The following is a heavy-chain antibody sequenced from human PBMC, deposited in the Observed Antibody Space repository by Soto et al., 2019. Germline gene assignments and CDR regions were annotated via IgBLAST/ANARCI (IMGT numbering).Heavy chain of an antibody. V-gene: IGHV3-30*18. CDR1: GFTFSSYG. CDR3: AKIMPTATTVYYFDR. D-gene: IGHD1-1*01. Sequence: GGSLRLSCAASGFTFSSYGMHWVRQAPGKGLEWVALISYDGKNKYYGDSVRGRFTISRDDSKKTLYLQMNSLTDEDTAVYYCAKIMPTATTVYYFDRWGQGTPVTVSS. CDR2: ISYDGKNK. J-gene: IGHJ4*02.